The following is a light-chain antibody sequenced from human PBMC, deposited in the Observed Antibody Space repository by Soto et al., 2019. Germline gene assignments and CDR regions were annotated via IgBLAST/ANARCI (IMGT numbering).Light chain of an antibody. CDR3: PHVCDSLFI. Sequence: DIVMIQSPLSLPVTPGEPASISCRSSQSLLHSNGYNYLDWYLQKPGQSPQLVIYMVSNRGSGVSGRYRGRVCGPAFMLRISRVEAHGVAVDYFPHVCDSLFIFVPGTKVVLK. J-gene: IGKJ3*01. CDR1: QSLLHSNGYNY. CDR2: MVS. V-gene: IGKV2-28*01.